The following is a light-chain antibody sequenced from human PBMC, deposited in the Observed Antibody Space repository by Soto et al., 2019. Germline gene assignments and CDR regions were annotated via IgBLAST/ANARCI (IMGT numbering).Light chain of an antibody. V-gene: IGKV1D-16*01. Sequence: IQMTQSPSSLSASVGDRVPITCRASPGISSWLAWYQQKPEQAPKSLLYAASSLQSGVPSRFSASGTGTDFILTSSSLQPEDFATYCCQQYNSYPPSFGGGTKVEIK. CDR2: AAS. CDR3: QQYNSYPPS. J-gene: IGKJ4*01. CDR1: PGISSW.